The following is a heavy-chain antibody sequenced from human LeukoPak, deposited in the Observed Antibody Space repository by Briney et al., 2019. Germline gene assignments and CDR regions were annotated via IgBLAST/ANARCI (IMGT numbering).Heavy chain of an antibody. CDR3: ARPHVDTVPNWFDS. CDR1: GFDLSDYW. V-gene: IGHV3-74*01. CDR2: INPDGSST. Sequence: PGGSLRLSCTASGFDLSDYWMDWVRQVPGKGLLWVSRINPDGSSTSYGDSVEGRFIIYRDNAKNTLYLQMNSLSAEDTAVYYCARPHVDTVPNWFDSWGQGTQVTVSS. D-gene: IGHD5-18*01. J-gene: IGHJ5*01.